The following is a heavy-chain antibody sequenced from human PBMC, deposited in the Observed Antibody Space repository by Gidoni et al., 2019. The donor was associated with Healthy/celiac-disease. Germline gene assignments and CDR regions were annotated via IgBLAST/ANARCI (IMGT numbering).Heavy chain of an antibody. Sequence: EVQLLESGGGLVQPGGSLRLSCAASGFTFSSYAMSWVRQAPGKGLEWVCAISGSGGSTYYADSVKGRFTISRDNSKNTLYLQMNSLGAEDTAVYYWAKRAGFDRVRAYMDVWGKGTTVTVSS. CDR3: AKRAGFDRVRAYMDV. J-gene: IGHJ6*03. D-gene: IGHD6-19*01. CDR2: ISGSGGST. CDR1: GFTFSSYA. V-gene: IGHV3-23*01.